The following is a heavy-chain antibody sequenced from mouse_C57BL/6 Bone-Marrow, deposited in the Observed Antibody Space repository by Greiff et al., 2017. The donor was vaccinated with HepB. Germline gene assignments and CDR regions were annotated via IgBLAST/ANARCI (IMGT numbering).Heavy chain of an antibody. V-gene: IGHV14-4*01. Sequence: VQLKESGAELVRPGASVKLSCTASGFNIKDDYMHWVKQRPEQGLEWIGWIDPENGDTEYASKFQGKATIPADTSSNTAYLQLSSLTSEDTAVYYCTTPDYAMDYWGQGTSVTVSA. CDR1: GFNIKDDY. CDR2: IDPENGDT. J-gene: IGHJ4*01. CDR3: TTPDYAMDY.